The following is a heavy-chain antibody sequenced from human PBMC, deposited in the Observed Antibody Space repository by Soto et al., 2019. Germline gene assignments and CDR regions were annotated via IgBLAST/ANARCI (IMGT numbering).Heavy chain of an antibody. CDR2: ISGSGGST. D-gene: IGHD3-22*01. CDR3: AKRLRGITMIVVVGYFDY. CDR1: GFTFSSYA. Sequence: GGSLRLSCAASGFTFSSYAMSWVRQAPGKGLEWVSAISGSGGSTYYADSVKGRFTISRDNSKNTLYLQMNSLRAEDTAVYYCAKRLRGITMIVVVGYFDYWGQGTLVTVSS. V-gene: IGHV3-23*01. J-gene: IGHJ4*02.